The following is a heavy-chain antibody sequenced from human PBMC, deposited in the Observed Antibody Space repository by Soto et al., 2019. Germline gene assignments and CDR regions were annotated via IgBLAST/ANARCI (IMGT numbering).Heavy chain of an antibody. CDR1: GYTFTSYA. J-gene: IGHJ4*02. D-gene: IGHD3-10*01. CDR3: ARDRPPPGITMVRGVIITFDY. Sequence: GASVKVSCKASGYTFTSYAMHWVRQAPGQRLEWMGWINAGNGNTKYSQKFQGRVTITRDTSASTAYMELSSLRSEDTAVYYCARDRPPPGITMVRGVIITFDYWGQGTLVTVSS. V-gene: IGHV1-3*01. CDR2: INAGNGNT.